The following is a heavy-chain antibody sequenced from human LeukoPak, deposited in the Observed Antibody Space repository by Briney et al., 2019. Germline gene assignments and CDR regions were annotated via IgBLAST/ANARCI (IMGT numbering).Heavy chain of an antibody. CDR3: AREVSSGYFKHYYYMDV. D-gene: IGHD3-22*01. CDR1: GGSISSGSYY. CDR2: IYTSGST. J-gene: IGHJ6*03. Sequence: PSETLSLICTVSGGSISSGSYYWSWIRQPAGKGLEWIGRIYTSGSTNYNPSLKSRVTISVDTSKNQFSLKLSSVTAADTAVYYCAREVSSGYFKHYYYMDVWGKGTTVTVSS. V-gene: IGHV4-61*02.